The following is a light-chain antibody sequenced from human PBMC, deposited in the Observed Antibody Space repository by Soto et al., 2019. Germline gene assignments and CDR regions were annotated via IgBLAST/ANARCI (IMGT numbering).Light chain of an antibody. V-gene: IGKV1-5*01. J-gene: IGKJ1*01. CDR2: DAS. CDR3: QQYYTYSRT. Sequence: DIQMTQSPSTLSASVGDRVTITCRASQSINSRLAWYQQRPGKAPDLLIYDASTLQSGVPSRFSGRGSGTEFTLTISSLQPDDFATYSCQQYYTYSRTFGQGTKVGIK. CDR1: QSINSR.